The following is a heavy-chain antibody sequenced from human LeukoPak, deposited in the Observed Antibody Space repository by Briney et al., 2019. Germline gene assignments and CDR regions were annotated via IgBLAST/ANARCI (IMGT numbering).Heavy chain of an antibody. J-gene: IGHJ5*02. D-gene: IGHD3-3*02. CDR2: MSHSGST. V-gene: IGHV4-38-2*02. CDR1: GYSISNGYY. Sequence: SETLSLTCTVSGYSISNGYYWGWIRQPPGKGLEWIGTMSHSGSTYYNPSLKSRVTISVDTSKNQFSLKVRSVTAADTAVYYCARAPSTNNWVDSWGQGTLVTVSS. CDR3: ARAPSTNNWVDS.